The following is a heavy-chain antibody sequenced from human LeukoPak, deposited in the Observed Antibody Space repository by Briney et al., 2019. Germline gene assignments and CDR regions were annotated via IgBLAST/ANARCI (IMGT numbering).Heavy chain of an antibody. D-gene: IGHD1-26*01. V-gene: IGHV3-73*01. Sequence: GGSLRLSCAASGFTFSGSAMHWVRQASGKGLEWVGRIRSKANSYATAYAASVKGRFTISRDDSKNTAYLQMNSLKTEDTAVYYCTRHLTVGATTRPYYYYYMDVWGKGTTVTVSS. CDR2: IRSKANSYAT. CDR1: GFTFSGSA. J-gene: IGHJ6*03. CDR3: TRHLTVGATTRPYYYYYMDV.